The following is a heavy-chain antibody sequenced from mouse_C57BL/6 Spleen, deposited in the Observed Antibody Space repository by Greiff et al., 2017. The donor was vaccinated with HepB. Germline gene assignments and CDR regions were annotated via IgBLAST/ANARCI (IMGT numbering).Heavy chain of an antibody. CDR2: IDPEDGDT. CDR1: GFNIKDYY. D-gene: IGHD1-1*01. J-gene: IGHJ4*01. Sequence: DVQLQESGAELVRPGASVKLSCTASGFNIKDYYMHWVKQRPEQGLEWIGRIDPEDGDTEYAPKFQGKATMTADTSSSTAYLQLSSLTSEDTAVYYCTTLSTTGAMDYWGQGTSVTVSS. CDR3: TTLSTTGAMDY. V-gene: IGHV14-1*01.